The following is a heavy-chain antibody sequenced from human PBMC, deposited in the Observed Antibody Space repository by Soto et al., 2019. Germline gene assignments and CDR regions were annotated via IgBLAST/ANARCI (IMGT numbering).Heavy chain of an antibody. D-gene: IGHD1-26*01. CDR1: GYIFAIYG. Sequence: GPPVKVSCKASGYIFAIYGISWVRQAPGQGLEWMGWISAYNGNTNYAQKLQGRVTMSTDTSTSTAYMELRSLRSDDTAVYYCGRSVGLSYGMDVWGQGTTVTVSS. V-gene: IGHV1-18*01. CDR2: ISAYNGNT. J-gene: IGHJ6*02. CDR3: GRSVGLSYGMDV.